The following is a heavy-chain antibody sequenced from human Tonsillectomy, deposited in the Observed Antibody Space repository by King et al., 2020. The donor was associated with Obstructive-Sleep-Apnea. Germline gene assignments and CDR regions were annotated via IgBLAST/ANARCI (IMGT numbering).Heavy chain of an antibody. J-gene: IGHJ4*02. D-gene: IGHD5-24*01. CDR3: MRDRDGYNF. CDR2: IDVDGTNT. Sequence: VQLVESGGGLVQPGGSLRLSCAASGFTFSRYLMHWVRQAPGKGLAWGSRIDVDGTNTHYTDSVKGRFTISRDNAKNTLYLQMNSLTAEDTSVYYCMRDRDGYNFWGQGTLVTVSS. CDR1: GFTFSRYL. V-gene: IGHV3-74*01.